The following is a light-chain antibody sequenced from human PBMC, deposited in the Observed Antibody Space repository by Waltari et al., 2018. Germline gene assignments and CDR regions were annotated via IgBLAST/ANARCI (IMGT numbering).Light chain of an antibody. Sequence: QSALTQPASVSGSPGQSITISCTGTSNDVGAYDFVSWYRQYPGEAPKLMIYNVMNRPSGVFYRFSGSKSANTASLTISVLQAYAEGDYYCFACRGGNTLVFGGGTKVTVL. CDR2: NVM. J-gene: IGLJ2*01. CDR3: FACRGGNTLV. CDR1: SNDVGAYDF. V-gene: IGLV2-14*03.